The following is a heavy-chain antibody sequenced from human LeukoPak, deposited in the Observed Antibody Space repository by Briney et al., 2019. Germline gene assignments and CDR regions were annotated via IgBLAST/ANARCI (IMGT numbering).Heavy chain of an antibody. V-gene: IGHV3-7*01. CDR1: GFTFSDSW. J-gene: IGHJ6*02. D-gene: IGHD3-16*01. CDR3: ATYTHWVAGDV. CDR2: MNQDGSEK. Sequence: TGGSLRLSCAASGFTFSDSWMSWVRQAPGKGLEWVANMNQDGSEKDYVDSVEGRFTISRDNARNSLYLQMGSLRAEDTAVYYCATYTHWVAGDVWGQGTTVTVSS.